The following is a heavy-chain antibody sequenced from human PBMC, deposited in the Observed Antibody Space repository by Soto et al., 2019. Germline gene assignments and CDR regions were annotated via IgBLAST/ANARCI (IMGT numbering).Heavy chain of an antibody. V-gene: IGHV4-31*03. CDR2: IYYSGST. J-gene: IGHJ1*01. CDR3: ARGLRGLGYFQH. CDR1: GGSISSGGYC. Sequence: QVQLQESGPGLVKPSQTLSLTCTVSGGSISSGGYCWSWIRQHPGKGLEWIGYIYYSGSTYYNPSLKSRVTISVDTSKNQFSLKLSSVTAADTAVYYCARGLRGLGYFQHWGQGTLVTVSS. D-gene: IGHD3-10*01.